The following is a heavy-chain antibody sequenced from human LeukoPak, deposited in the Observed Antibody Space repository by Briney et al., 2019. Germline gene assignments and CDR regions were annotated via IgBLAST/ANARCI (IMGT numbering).Heavy chain of an antibody. CDR1: GGTFSSYD. D-gene: IGHD1-26*01. CDR2: IIPVFVTA. CDR3: ARAGPPKRPVGLTTGCFDY. Sequence: SVKLSCKASGGTFSSYDISWVRQAPGQGLEWMGGIIPVFVTANYAQMFLGRVTITADESTRTVYLEVSSLRSEDTAVYYCARAGPPKRPVGLTTGCFDYWGQGTRVTVSS. J-gene: IGHJ4*02. V-gene: IGHV1-69*13.